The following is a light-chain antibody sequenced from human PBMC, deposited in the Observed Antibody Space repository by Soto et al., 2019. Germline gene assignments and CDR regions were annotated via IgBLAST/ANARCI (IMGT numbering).Light chain of an antibody. CDR3: QQRSNWPRGT. V-gene: IGKV3-11*01. Sequence: EIVLTQSPATLSLSPGERATLSCRASQNVNSYLAWYQQKPGQAPRLLIHDASTRATGIPARFSGSGAGTDFTLTISSLEPEDFAVYYCQQRSNWPRGTFGQGTKLEIK. J-gene: IGKJ2*02. CDR1: QNVNSY. CDR2: DAS.